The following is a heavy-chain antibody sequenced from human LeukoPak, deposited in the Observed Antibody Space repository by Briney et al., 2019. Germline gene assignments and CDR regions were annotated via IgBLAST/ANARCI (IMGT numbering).Heavy chain of an antibody. CDR3: ARSRRTTGTTFHDY. Sequence: ASVKVSCKASGYTFTGYYMHWVRQAPGQGLEWMGWINPNSGGTNYAQKFQGRVTMTRDTSISTAYMELSRPRSDDTAVYYCARSRRTTGTTFHDYWGQGTLVTVSS. V-gene: IGHV1-2*02. CDR2: INPNSGGT. D-gene: IGHD1-1*01. CDR1: GYTFTGYY. J-gene: IGHJ4*02.